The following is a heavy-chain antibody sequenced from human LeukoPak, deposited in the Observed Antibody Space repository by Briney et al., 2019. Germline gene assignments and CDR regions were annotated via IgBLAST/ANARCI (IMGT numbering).Heavy chain of an antibody. J-gene: IGHJ4*02. D-gene: IGHD3-22*01. CDR3: ARGVVAPTGSGFDY. V-gene: IGHV1-69*13. CDR1: GGTFSSYA. CDR2: IIPIFGTA. Sequence: SVTVSCKASGGTFSSYAISWVRQAPGQGLEWMGGIIPIFGTANYAQKFQGRVTITADESTSTAYMELSSLRSEDTAVYYCARGVVAPTGSGFDYWGQGTLVTVSP.